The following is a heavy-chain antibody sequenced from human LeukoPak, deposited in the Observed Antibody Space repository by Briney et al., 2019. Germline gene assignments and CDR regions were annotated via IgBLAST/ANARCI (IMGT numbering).Heavy chain of an antibody. V-gene: IGHV3-53*01. CDR2: IYSGGST. J-gene: IGHJ4*02. Sequence: GGSLRLSCAASGFTFSSNYMGWVRQAPGKGLEWVSVIYSGGSTYYADSVKGRFTISRDNSKNTLYLQMNSLRAEDTAVYYCVRGDYGDYTLFDYWGQGTLVTVSS. CDR1: GFTFSSNY. CDR3: VRGDYGDYTLFDY. D-gene: IGHD4-17*01.